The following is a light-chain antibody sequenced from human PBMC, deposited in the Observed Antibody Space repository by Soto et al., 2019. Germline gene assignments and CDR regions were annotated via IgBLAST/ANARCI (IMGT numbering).Light chain of an antibody. V-gene: IGKV3-20*01. CDR2: HAS. CDR3: QQYASSPRT. Sequence: EIVLTQSPGTLSLSPGERATLSCRASQTISKNYLAWYQQKPGPAPRPLIYHASTSAAGIPDRFSGSGSGTDFTLTISRLEPEDFAVYFCQQYASSPRTFGGGTKVEI. J-gene: IGKJ4*01. CDR1: QTISKNY.